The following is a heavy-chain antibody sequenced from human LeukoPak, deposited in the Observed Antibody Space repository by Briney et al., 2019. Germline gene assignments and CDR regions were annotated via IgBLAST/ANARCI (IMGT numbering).Heavy chain of an antibody. CDR3: ARSEIIAAAPAAPDY. CDR2: ISAYNGNT. V-gene: IGHV1-18*01. D-gene: IGHD6-13*01. Sequence: ASVRVSCKASGYTFTSYGISWVRQAPGQGLEWMGWISAYNGNTNYAQKLQGRVTMTTDTSTSTAYMELRSLRSDDTAVYYCARSEIIAAAPAAPDYWGQGTLVTVSS. CDR1: GYTFTSYG. J-gene: IGHJ4*02.